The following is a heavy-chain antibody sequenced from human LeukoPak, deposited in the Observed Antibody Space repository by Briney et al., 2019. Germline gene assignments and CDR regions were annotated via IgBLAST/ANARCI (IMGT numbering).Heavy chain of an antibody. V-gene: IGHV4-30-2*02. D-gene: IGHD4-17*01. J-gene: IGHJ4*02. CDR3: ARTKHYYGDFFDY. Sequence: SQTLSLTCAVSGGSISSGGYSWSWIRQPPGKGLEWIGYIYHSGSTYYNPSLKSRVTISVDRSKNQFSLKLSSVTAADTAVYYCARTKHYYGDFFDYWGQGTLVTVSS. CDR2: IYHSGST. CDR1: GGSISSGGYS.